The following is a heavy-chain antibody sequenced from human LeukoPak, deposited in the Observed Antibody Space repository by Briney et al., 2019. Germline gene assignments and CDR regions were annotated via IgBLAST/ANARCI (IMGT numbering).Heavy chain of an antibody. J-gene: IGHJ4*02. CDR1: GFTFSSSTFGSYT. V-gene: IGHV3-21*01. CDR2: ISSTVTYI. Sequence: GGSLRLSRATSGFTFSSSTFGSYTMNWVRQAPGKGLEWVSSISSTVTYIYYTDSVKGRFTISRDIANSLLYLQMNSLRAEDTAVYYCARDKAGSFDYWGQGTLVTVSS. CDR3: ARDKAGSFDY.